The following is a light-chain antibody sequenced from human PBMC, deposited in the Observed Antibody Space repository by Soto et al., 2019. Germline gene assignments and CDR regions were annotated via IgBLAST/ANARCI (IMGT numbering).Light chain of an antibody. CDR3: QQYYNLPLT. J-gene: IGKJ4*01. V-gene: IGKV3-15*01. CDR2: GTS. Sequence: EIVMTQSPATLSVSPGERATLSCRASQSVSSNLAWYQQKPGQSPRLLFYGTSTRATGIPARFSGSGSGTEFTLTISSRQSEDFAVYYCQQYYNLPLTVGGGTKVEIK. CDR1: QSVSSN.